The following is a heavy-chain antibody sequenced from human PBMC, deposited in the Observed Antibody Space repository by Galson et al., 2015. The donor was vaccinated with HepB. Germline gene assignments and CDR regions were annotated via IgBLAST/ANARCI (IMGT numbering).Heavy chain of an antibody. CDR1: GYTFTSYY. D-gene: IGHD3-22*01. CDR3: ARDPFYLSDSSGYLDY. V-gene: IGHV1-46*01. J-gene: IGHJ4*02. CDR2: INPSGGST. Sequence: SVKVSCKASGYTFTSYYMHWVRQAPGQGLEWMGIINPSGGSTSYAQKFQGRVTMTRDTSTSTVYMELSSLRSEDTAVYYCARDPFYLSDSSGYLDYWGQGTLVTVSS.